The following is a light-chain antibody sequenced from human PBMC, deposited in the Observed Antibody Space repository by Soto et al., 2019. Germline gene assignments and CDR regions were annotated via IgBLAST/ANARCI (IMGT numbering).Light chain of an antibody. CDR3: SSFSATAILV. CDR2: ESS. CDR1: SSDIGGSYY. Sequence: QSALTQPASVSGSPGQSITLSCTGTSSDIGGSYYVSWYQHHPTKAPKLVIYESSNRPSGVSNRFSGSKSGYTAFLTISGLQPEDDADYYCSSFSATAILVFGTGTKVTVL. J-gene: IGLJ1*01. V-gene: IGLV2-14*01.